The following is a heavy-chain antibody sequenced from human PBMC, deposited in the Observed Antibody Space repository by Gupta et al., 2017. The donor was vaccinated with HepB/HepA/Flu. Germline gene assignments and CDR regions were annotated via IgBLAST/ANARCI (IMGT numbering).Heavy chain of an antibody. CDR1: GYSFTSYW. CDR3: ARRREIAAAGTSGAFDI. Sequence: EVQLVQSGAEVKKPGESLKISCKGSGYSFTSYWIGWVRRMPGKGLEWMGIIYPGDSDTRYSPSFQGQVTISADKSISTAYLQWSSLKASDTAMYYCARRREIAAAGTSGAFDIWGQGTMVTVSS. CDR2: IYPGDSDT. J-gene: IGHJ3*02. V-gene: IGHV5-51*01. D-gene: IGHD6-13*01.